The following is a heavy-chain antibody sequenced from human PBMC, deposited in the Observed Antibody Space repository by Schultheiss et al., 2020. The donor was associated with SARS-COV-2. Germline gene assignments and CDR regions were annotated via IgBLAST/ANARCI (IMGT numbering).Heavy chain of an antibody. CDR3: ARVRRNQSKYRYYYYYGMDV. Sequence: GGSLRLSCAASGFAFRSYWMHWVRQVPGKGLEWVAVISYDGSNKYYADSVKGRFTISRDNSKNTLYLQMNSLRAEDTAVYYCARVRRNQSKYRYYYYYGMDVWGQGTTVTVSS. CDR2: ISYDGSNK. V-gene: IGHV3-30*03. CDR1: GFAFRSYW. J-gene: IGHJ6*02. D-gene: IGHD1-14*01.